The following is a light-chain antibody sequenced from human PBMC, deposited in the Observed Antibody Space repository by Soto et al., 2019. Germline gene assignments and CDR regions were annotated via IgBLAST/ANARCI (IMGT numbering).Light chain of an antibody. CDR3: HQYGSSPMYT. J-gene: IGKJ2*01. V-gene: IGKV3-20*01. Sequence: EIVLTQSPGTLSLPPGGRATLSCRASQIVGNTSLAWYQQTPGQAPRLLIYGSSNRAPGIPDRFSGGGSGRDFTLTIIGLEHEECAVSYCHQYGSSPMYTFGQGTKLEIK. CDR1: QIVGNTS. CDR2: GSS.